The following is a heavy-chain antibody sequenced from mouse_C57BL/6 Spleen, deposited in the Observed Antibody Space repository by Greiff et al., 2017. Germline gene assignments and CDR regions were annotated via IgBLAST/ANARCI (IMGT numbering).Heavy chain of an antibody. V-gene: IGHV1-78*01. CDR3: SSLGYSDSLYAMDY. Sequence: VQLQQSGAELVKPGASVKLSCTASGYTFTDYSMHWVKQRPEQGLEWIGNIDPSDGSTKYNQKFKGKATLTADKSSSTAYLQLNSLTSEDSAVYYCSSLGYSDSLYAMDYWGQGTSVTVSS. CDR2: IDPSDGST. CDR1: GYTFTDYS. D-gene: IGHD2-13*01. J-gene: IGHJ4*01.